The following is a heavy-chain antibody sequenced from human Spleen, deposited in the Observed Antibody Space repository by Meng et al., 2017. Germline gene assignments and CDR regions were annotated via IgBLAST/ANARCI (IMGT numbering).Heavy chain of an antibody. CDR3: ARDLSAYCGGDCYGWFDP. J-gene: IGHJ5*02. V-gene: IGHV4-30-4*01. D-gene: IGHD2-21*02. CDR2: IFYSGNT. Sequence: QVQLQVSGPGLVKPSQTLSLTCTVSGGSTSSGDYYWSWIRQPPGKGLEWIGYIFYSGNTKYNPSLKSRVSISVDTSKNQFSLELTSVTAADTAVYYCARDLSAYCGGDCYGWFDPWGQGTLVTVSS. CDR1: GGSTSSGDYY.